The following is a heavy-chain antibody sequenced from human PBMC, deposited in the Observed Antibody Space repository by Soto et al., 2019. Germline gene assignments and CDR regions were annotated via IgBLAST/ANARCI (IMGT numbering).Heavy chain of an antibody. CDR2: IYYSGST. V-gene: IGHV4-39*01. CDR1: GGSISSSSYY. J-gene: IGHJ4*02. CDR3: ARSDPRGDDGDYEFKFDY. D-gene: IGHD4-17*01. Sequence: SETLSLTCTVSGGSISSSSYYWGWIRQPPGKGLEWIGSIYYSGSTYYNPSLKSRVTISVDTSKNQFSLKLSSVTAADTAVYYCARSDPRGDDGDYEFKFDYWGQGTLVTVSS.